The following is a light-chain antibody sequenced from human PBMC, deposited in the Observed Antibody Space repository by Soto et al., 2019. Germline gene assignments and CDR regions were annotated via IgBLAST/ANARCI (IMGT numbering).Light chain of an antibody. CDR1: QGISSA. V-gene: IGKV1-13*02. J-gene: IGKJ5*01. CDR2: DVF. Sequence: AIQVTQSPSSLSASVGDTVTITCRASQGISSAFAWYQQKPGKVPRLLIYDVFNLQSGVPSRFNGRGSGTDFTLAISRLQPEDFATYYCQQLESYPLTFGQGTRLEVK. CDR3: QQLESYPLT.